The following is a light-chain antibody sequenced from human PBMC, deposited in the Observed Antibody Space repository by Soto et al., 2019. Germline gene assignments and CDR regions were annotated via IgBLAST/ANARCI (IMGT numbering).Light chain of an antibody. Sequence: QSALTQPASVSGSPGQSITISCTGTSSDVGDYNYVSWYQQHPGKAPNLMIYDVTNRPSGISVRLSGSKSGNTAFLTISGLQAEDEADYYCSSFTSSNTYVFGSGTKVTVL. V-gene: IGLV2-14*03. CDR2: DVT. CDR3: SSFTSSNTYV. CDR1: SSDVGDYNY. J-gene: IGLJ1*01.